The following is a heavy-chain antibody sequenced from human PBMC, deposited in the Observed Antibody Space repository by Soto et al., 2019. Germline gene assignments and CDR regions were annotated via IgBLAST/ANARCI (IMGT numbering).Heavy chain of an antibody. CDR3: AREQTRQGFDS. J-gene: IGHJ4*02. Sequence: GALRLSGAASLFTCSDYYMSWIRHAPGKGLEWVSYISSISGSTIYYADSVKGRFTISRDNAKNSLYLQMNSLRAEDTAVYYCAREQTRQGFDSWGQGTLVIVSS. V-gene: IGHV3-11*01. CDR1: LFTCSDYY. CDR2: ISSISGSTI. D-gene: IGHD6-6*01.